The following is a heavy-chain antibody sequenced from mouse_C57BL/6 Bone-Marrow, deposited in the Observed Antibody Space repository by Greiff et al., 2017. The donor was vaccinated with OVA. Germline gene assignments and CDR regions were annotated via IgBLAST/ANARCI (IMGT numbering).Heavy chain of an antibody. CDR1: GYTFTSYW. Sequence: VQLQQPGAELVKPGASVKMSCKASGYTFTSYWITWVKQRPGQGLEWIGDIYPGSGSTNYNEKFKSKATLTVDTSSSTAYMQLSSLTSEDSAVYYCARKGYYYGSSGYFDVWGTGTTVTVSS. V-gene: IGHV1-55*01. J-gene: IGHJ1*03. D-gene: IGHD1-1*01. CDR2: IYPGSGST. CDR3: ARKGYYYGSSGYFDV.